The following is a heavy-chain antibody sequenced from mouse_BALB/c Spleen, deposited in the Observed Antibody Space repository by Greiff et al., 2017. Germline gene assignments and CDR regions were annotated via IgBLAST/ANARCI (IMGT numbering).Heavy chain of an antibody. D-gene: IGHD2-1*01. V-gene: IGHV5-17*02. CDR3: ARSHGNYGGFAY. J-gene: IGHJ3*01. CDR1: GFTFSSFG. CDR2: ISSGSSTI. Sequence: EVKLMESGGGLVQPGGSRKLSCAASGFTFSSFGMHWVRQAPEKGLEWVAYISSGSSTIYYADTVKGRFTISRDNPKNTLFLQMTSLRSEDTAMYYCARSHGNYGGFAYWGQGTLVTVSA.